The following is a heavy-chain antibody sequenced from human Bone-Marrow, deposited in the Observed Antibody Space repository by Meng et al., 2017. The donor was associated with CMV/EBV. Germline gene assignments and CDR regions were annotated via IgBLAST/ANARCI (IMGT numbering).Heavy chain of an antibody. CDR2: IESKTDGGTT. CDR1: GFSFTNAW. CDR3: TTLGYHLPCWYFDL. D-gene: IGHD2-2*01. V-gene: IGHV3-15*04. J-gene: IGHJ2*01. Sequence: GFSFTNAWMAWVRQAAGRGLEWVGRIESKTDGGTTDYAAPVKGRFTISRDDSKNTLYLQMDSLKTEDTAVYYCTTLGYHLPCWYFDLWGRGSLVTVSS.